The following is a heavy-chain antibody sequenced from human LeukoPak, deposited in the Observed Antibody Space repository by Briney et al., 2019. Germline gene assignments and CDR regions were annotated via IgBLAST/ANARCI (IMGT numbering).Heavy chain of an antibody. CDR1: GGSISSYY. V-gene: IGHV4-59*01. J-gene: IGHJ3*02. Sequence: SETLSLTCTVSGGSISSYYWSWVRQPPGKGLEWIGFVYYTGSTNYSPSLKSRVTISVDTSKNQFSLKLRSVTAADTAVYYCAAEGVGATTRGVGAFDIWGQGTMVTVSS. D-gene: IGHD1-26*01. CDR3: AAEGVGATTRGVGAFDI. CDR2: VYYTGST.